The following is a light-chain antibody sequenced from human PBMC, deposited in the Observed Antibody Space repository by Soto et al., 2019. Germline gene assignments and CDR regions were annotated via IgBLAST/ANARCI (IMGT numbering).Light chain of an antibody. V-gene: IGKV1-5*01. CDR3: QQYSVYWT. J-gene: IGKJ1*01. CDR2: DAS. Sequence: DIRMTQSPSTLSASVGDRVTITCRASQGISGWLAWYQQKPGKAPKLLIYDASSLESGVPSRFTGSGSGTEFTLTINSLQPDDFATYYCQQYSVYWTFGQGTKVDIK. CDR1: QGISGW.